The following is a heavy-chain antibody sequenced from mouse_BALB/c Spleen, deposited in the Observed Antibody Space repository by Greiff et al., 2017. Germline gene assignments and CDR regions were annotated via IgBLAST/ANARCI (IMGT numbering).Heavy chain of an antibody. D-gene: IGHD1-1*01. CDR2: ISNGGGST. CDR1: GFTFSSYT. V-gene: IGHV5-12-2*01. Sequence: EVQLVESGGGLVQPGGSLKLSCAASGFTFSSYTMSWVRQTPEKRLEWVAYISNGGGSTYYPDTVKGRFTISRDNAKNTLYLQMSSLTSEDTAVYYCARDYYGSSYEDYWGQGTTLTVSS. J-gene: IGHJ2*01. CDR3: ARDYYGSSYEDY.